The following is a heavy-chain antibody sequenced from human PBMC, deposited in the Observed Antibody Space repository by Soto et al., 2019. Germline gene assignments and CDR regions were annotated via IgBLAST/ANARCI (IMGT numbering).Heavy chain of an antibody. V-gene: IGHV5-10-1*01. Sequence: GESLKISCKGSGYSFTSYWISWVRQMPGKGLEWMGRIDPSDSYTNYSPSFQGHVTISADKSTSTAYLQWSSLKASDTAMYYCARQEPTVTIVRERYGMDVWGQGTTVTVSS. CDR3: ARQEPTVTIVRERYGMDV. J-gene: IGHJ6*02. CDR2: IDPSDSYT. D-gene: IGHD4-4*01. CDR1: GYSFTSYW.